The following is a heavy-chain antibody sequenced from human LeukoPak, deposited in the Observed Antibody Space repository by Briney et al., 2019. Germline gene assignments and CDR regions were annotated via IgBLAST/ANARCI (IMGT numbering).Heavy chain of an antibody. CDR3: ARDLIVGITTYYYMDV. Sequence: PGGSLRLSCAASGFTFSSYAMHWVRQAPGKGLEWVAVISYDGSNKYYADPVKGRFTISRDNSKNTLYLQMNSLRAEDTAVYYCARDLIVGITTYYYMDVWGKGTTVTVSS. D-gene: IGHD3-22*01. V-gene: IGHV3-30*04. CDR2: ISYDGSNK. CDR1: GFTFSSYA. J-gene: IGHJ6*03.